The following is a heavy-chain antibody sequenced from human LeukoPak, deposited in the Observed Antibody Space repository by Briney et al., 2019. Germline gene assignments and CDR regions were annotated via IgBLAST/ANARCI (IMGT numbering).Heavy chain of an antibody. D-gene: IGHD4-17*01. Sequence: ASVKVSCKASGGTFSSYAISWVRQAPGQGLEWMGGIIPIFGTANYAQKFQGRVTITADKSTSTAYMELSSLRSEDTAVYYCARRDYGDYRDAFDIWGQGTMVTVSS. J-gene: IGHJ3*02. V-gene: IGHV1-69*06. CDR1: GGTFSSYA. CDR3: ARRDYGDYRDAFDI. CDR2: IIPIFGTA.